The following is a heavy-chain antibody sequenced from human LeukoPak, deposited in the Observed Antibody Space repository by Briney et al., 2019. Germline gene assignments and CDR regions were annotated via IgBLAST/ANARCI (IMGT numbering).Heavy chain of an antibody. Sequence: PGGSLRLSCAASGFTFSSYEMNWVRQAPGKGLEWVSYISSSGSTIYCADSVKGRFTISRDNAKNSLYLQMNSLRPEDTAFYYCAKDKVFGGELDYWGQGTLVTVSS. J-gene: IGHJ4*02. D-gene: IGHD3-10*01. CDR2: ISSSGSTI. CDR3: AKDKVFGGELDY. V-gene: IGHV3-48*03. CDR1: GFTFSSYE.